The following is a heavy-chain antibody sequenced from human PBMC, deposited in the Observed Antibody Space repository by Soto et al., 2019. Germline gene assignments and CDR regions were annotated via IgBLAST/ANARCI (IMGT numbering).Heavy chain of an antibody. CDR2: ISPYNDNT. CDR3: AREWNYFDY. J-gene: IGHJ4*02. Sequence: ASVKVSCKASGYTFTSYGISWVRQAPGQGLEWMGWISPYNDNTNYAQKLQDRVTMTTDTSTSTAYMELRSLRPDDTAVYFCAREWNYFDYWGQGTPVTVSS. CDR1: GYTFTSYG. V-gene: IGHV1-18*01.